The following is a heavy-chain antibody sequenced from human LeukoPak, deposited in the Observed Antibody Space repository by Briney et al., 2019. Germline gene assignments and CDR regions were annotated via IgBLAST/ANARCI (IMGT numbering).Heavy chain of an antibody. D-gene: IGHD1-26*01. CDR2: ISSSSSYI. V-gene: IGHV3-21*01. CDR1: GFTFSSYS. J-gene: IGHJ4*02. CDR3: ARDSRTRIVGAPPDY. Sequence: GGSLRLSCAASGFTFSSYSMNRVRQAPGKGLEWVSSISSSSSYIYYADSVKGRFTISRDNAKNSLYLQMNSLRAEDTAVYYCARDSRTRIVGAPPDYWGQGTLVTVSS.